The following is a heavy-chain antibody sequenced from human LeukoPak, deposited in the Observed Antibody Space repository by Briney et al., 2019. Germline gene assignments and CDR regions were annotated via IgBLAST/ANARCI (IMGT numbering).Heavy chain of an antibody. V-gene: IGHV3-48*03. J-gene: IGHJ4*02. CDR3: AKDHDSSGYYYLDY. Sequence: GGSLRLSCAASGFTFSSYELNWVRQAPGKGLEWVSYISSSGSTIYYADSVKGRFTISRDNSKNTLYLQMNSLRAEDTAVYYCAKDHDSSGYYYLDYWGQGTLVTVSS. CDR2: ISSSGSTI. D-gene: IGHD3-22*01. CDR1: GFTFSSYE.